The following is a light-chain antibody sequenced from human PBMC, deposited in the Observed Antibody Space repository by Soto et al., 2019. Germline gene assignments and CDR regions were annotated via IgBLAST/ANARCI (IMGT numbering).Light chain of an antibody. Sequence: QSALTQPASVSGSPGQSITISCTGTSSDVGSYNLVSWYQQDPGKAPKLMIYEGSKRPSGVSNRFSGSKSGNTASLTISGLQAEDEADYYCCSYAGSSTSLYVFGTGTKLTVL. J-gene: IGLJ1*01. CDR3: CSYAGSSTSLYV. CDR1: SSDVGSYNL. CDR2: EGS. V-gene: IGLV2-23*01.